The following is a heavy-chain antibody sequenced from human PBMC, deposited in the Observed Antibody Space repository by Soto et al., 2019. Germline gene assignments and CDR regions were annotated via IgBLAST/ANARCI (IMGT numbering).Heavy chain of an antibody. J-gene: IGHJ1*01. CDR3: ARVRGWVTAPAEYFQH. Sequence: QVQLVQSGAEVKKPGSSVKVSCKASGGTFSSYAISWVRQAPGQGLEWMGGIIPIFGTANYAQKFQGRVTIPADKSTSTAYMELSSLRSEDTAVYYCARVRGWVTAPAEYFQHWGQGTLVTVSS. CDR1: GGTFSSYA. D-gene: IGHD2-21*02. V-gene: IGHV1-69*06. CDR2: IIPIFGTA.